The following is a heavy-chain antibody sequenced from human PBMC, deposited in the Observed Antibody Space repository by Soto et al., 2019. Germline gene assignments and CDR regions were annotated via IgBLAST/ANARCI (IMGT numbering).Heavy chain of an antibody. V-gene: IGHV3-15*01. Sequence: TGGSLRLSCAASGFTFTNAWMSLVRQAPGKGLEWVGRVRSKDDGGTTEYGAPVKGSSTNSKDDLEKTLYMPMDRVKFDGTAVYCWRRDWDSPDIWGQGTLVTVSS. CDR2: VRSKDDGGTT. CDR3: RRDWDSPDI. CDR1: GFTFTNAW. J-gene: IGHJ4*02. D-gene: IGHD1-26*01.